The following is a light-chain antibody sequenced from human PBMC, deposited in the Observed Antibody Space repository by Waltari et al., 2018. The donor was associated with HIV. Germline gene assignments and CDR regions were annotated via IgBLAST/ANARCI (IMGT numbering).Light chain of an antibody. CDR3: QQYHTFLT. CDR1: QSVGSY. J-gene: IGKJ2*01. Sequence: DIHMAQSPSTLAASVGDRVTITCRASQSVGSYLAWYQRKPGKAPKLLIYQASSLERGVTSRCSASGSGTYFTLTITSLQPDDFATYYCQQYHTFLTFGQGTDLE. V-gene: IGKV1-5*03. CDR2: QAS.